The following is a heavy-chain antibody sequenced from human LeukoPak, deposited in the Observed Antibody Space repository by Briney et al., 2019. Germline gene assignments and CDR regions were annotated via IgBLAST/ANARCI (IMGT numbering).Heavy chain of an antibody. CDR2: IYSGGST. D-gene: IGHD2-21*02. CDR1: GGTVSSNY. Sequence: GSLTLSCAASGGTVSSNYGSWIRQAPGKGLEWIGDIYSGGSTNYDDSVKGRVTISRDNSKNTLYLQLSSLTAADTAVYYCARRGDDVPAYYYGMDVWGQGTTVTVSS. V-gene: IGHV3-66*02. CDR3: ARRGDDVPAYYYGMDV. J-gene: IGHJ6*02.